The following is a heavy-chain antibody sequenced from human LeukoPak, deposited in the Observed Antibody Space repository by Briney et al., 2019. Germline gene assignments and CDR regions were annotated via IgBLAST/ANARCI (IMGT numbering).Heavy chain of an antibody. CDR2: INHSGST. CDR3: ARFGYYDSSGYGDVAFDI. J-gene: IGHJ3*02. V-gene: IGHV4-34*01. Sequence: SETLSLTCAVYGGSFSGYYWSWIRQPPGKGLEWIGEINHSGSTNYNPSLKSRVTISVDTSKNQFSLKLSSVTAADTAVYHCARFGYYDSSGYGDVAFDIWGQGTMVTVSS. CDR1: GGSFSGYY. D-gene: IGHD3-22*01.